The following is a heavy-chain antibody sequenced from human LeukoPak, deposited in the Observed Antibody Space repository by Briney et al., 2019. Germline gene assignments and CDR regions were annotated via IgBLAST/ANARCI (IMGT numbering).Heavy chain of an antibody. Sequence: SVKVSCKASGGTFSSYSITWVRQAPGQGLEWMGGIMPLFNTANYAQQFQGRVTITTDESTSKAYMELSSLRFEDTAMYYCARVDRYHYYLDVWGKGTTVTVSS. CDR1: GGTFSSYS. V-gene: IGHV1-69*05. CDR3: ARVDRYHYYLDV. J-gene: IGHJ6*03. CDR2: IMPLFNTA.